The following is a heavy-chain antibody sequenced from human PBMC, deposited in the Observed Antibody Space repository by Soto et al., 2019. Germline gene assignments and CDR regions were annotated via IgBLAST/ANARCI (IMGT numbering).Heavy chain of an antibody. Sequence: SVKVSCKASGYTFTSYGISWVRQAPGQGLEWMGRIIPILGIANYAQKFQGRVTITADKSTSTAYMELSSLRSEDTAVYYCARDLAGTVVTRAEYFQHWGQGTLVTVSS. D-gene: IGHD2-21*02. V-gene: IGHV1-69*04. J-gene: IGHJ1*01. CDR2: IIPILGIA. CDR1: GYTFTSYG. CDR3: ARDLAGTVVTRAEYFQH.